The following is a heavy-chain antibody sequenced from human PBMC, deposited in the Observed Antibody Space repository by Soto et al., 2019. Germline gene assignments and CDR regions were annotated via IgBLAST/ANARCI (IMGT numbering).Heavy chain of an antibody. CDR1: GGSISSSSYY. J-gene: IGHJ5*02. D-gene: IGHD3-10*01. CDR3: ARHVGTMVRGVIDQFDP. V-gene: IGHV4-39*01. CDR2: IYYSGST. Sequence: SETLSLTCTVSGGSISSSSYYWGWIRQPPGKGLECIGSIYYSGSTYYNPSLKSRVTISVDTSKNQFSLKLSSVTAADTAVYYCARHVGTMVRGVIDQFDPWGQGTLVTVSS.